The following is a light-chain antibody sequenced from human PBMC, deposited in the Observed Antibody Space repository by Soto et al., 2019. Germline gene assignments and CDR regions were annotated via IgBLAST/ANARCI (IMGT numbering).Light chain of an antibody. Sequence: DIQMTQSPSTLSASVGDRVTITCRASQSISSWLAWYQQKPGKAPKLLIYKASSLESGVPSRFSGSGSGTEFTRTISSLQPDDCATYYCQQYNSYPSFGGGTKVEIK. CDR2: KAS. CDR1: QSISSW. J-gene: IGKJ4*01. V-gene: IGKV1-5*03. CDR3: QQYNSYPS.